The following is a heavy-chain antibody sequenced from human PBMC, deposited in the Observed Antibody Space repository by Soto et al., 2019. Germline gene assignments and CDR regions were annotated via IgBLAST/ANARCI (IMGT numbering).Heavy chain of an antibody. Sequence: NPSETLSLTCTVSGGSISSYYWSWIRQPPGKGLEWIGYIFYIGTTNYNPSLKSRVTMSVDTSKTHFSLKLSSVTAADTAVYYCARSISGDPWFDPWGQGILVTVSS. D-gene: IGHD2-21*01. CDR1: GGSISSYY. J-gene: IGHJ5*02. CDR3: ARSISGDPWFDP. V-gene: IGHV4-59*01. CDR2: IFYIGTT.